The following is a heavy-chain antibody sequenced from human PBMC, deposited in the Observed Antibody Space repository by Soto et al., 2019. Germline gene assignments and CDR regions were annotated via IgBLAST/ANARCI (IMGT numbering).Heavy chain of an antibody. CDR3: ARGRTTVTRFDY. CDR2: INHSGST. D-gene: IGHD4-17*01. CDR1: VGSFSGYY. Sequence: SETLSLTCAVYVGSFSGYYWSWIRQPPGKGLEWIGEINHSGSTNYNPSLKSRVTISVDTSKNQFSLKLSSVTAADTAVYYCARGRTTVTRFDYWGQGTLVTVSS. J-gene: IGHJ4*02. V-gene: IGHV4-34*01.